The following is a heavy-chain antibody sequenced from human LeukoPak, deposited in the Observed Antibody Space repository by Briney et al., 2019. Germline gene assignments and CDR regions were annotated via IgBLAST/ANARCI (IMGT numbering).Heavy chain of an antibody. V-gene: IGHV4-39*01. J-gene: IGHJ4*02. CDR2: VYYGGNI. Sequence: KASETLSLTCTVSGVSISNSGYYWDWIRQPPGKGLEWIGNVYYGGNIYYNPSLKSRVTISVDMSKNQFSLKLSSVTAADTAVYYCARHNGEQWPVDYWGQGTLVTVSS. D-gene: IGHD6-19*01. CDR1: GVSISNSGYY. CDR3: ARHNGEQWPVDY.